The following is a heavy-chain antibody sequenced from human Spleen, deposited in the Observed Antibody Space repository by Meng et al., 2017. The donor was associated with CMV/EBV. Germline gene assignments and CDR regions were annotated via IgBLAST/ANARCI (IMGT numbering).Heavy chain of an antibody. CDR3: ARGGSMVRGVNWFDP. CDR2: ISYDGNKK. V-gene: IGHV3-30*14. Sequence: GGSLRLSCVASGVTSSNYAMHWVRQAPGKGLEWVAAISYDGNKKYYADSVKGRFTISRDNSKNTVDLQMNNLRVEDTAVYFCARGGSMVRGVNWFDPWGQGTLVTVSS. D-gene: IGHD3-10*01. CDR1: GVTSSNYA. J-gene: IGHJ5*02.